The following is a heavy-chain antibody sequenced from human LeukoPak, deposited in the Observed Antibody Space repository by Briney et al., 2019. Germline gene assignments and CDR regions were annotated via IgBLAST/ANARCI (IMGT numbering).Heavy chain of an antibody. J-gene: IGHJ5*02. CDR3: ARSPPFYDSWSGYYRDNWFDP. CDR2: ISAYNGNT. CDR1: GYTFTSYG. Sequence: ASVKVSCKASGYTFTSYGISWVRQAPGQGLEWMGWISAYNGNTNYAQKLQGRVTMTTDTSTSTAYMELRSLRSDDTAVYYCARSPPFYDSWSGYYRDNWFDPWGQGTLVTVSS. V-gene: IGHV1-18*01. D-gene: IGHD3-3*01.